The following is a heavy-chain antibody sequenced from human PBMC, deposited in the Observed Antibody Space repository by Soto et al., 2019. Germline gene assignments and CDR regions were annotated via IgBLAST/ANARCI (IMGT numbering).Heavy chain of an antibody. J-gene: IGHJ3*02. Sequence: PSETLSLTCTVSGGSISSGGYYWSWIRQHPGKGLEWIGYIYYSGSTYYNPSLKSRVTISVDTSKNQFSLKLSSVTAADTAVYYCARVSITMIVVTHCAFDIWGKGTMVTVSS. V-gene: IGHV4-31*03. CDR2: IYYSGST. CDR1: GGSISSGGYY. CDR3: ARVSITMIVVTHCAFDI. D-gene: IGHD3-22*01.